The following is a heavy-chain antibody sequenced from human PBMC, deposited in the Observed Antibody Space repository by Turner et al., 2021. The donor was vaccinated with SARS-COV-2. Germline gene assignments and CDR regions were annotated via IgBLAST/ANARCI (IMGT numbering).Heavy chain of an antibody. D-gene: IGHD3-10*02. CDR3: AKMMFGGWGGFDY. CDR1: GFTFSTYV. J-gene: IGHJ4*02. CDR2: ISYDGSNK. V-gene: IGHV3-30*18. Sequence: QVQLVESGGGVVQPGRSLRLSCAASGFTFSTYVMHWVRQAPGKGLEWVALISYDGSNKYYADSVKGRFTISRDNSKNTLYLQMNSLRAEDTAVYYCAKMMFGGWGGFDYWGQGTLVTVSS.